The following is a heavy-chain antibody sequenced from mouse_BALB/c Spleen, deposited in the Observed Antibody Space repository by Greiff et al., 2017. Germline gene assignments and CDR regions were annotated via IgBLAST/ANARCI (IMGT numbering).Heavy chain of an antibody. CDR2: INPGSGGT. D-gene: IGHD2-1*01. J-gene: IGHJ2*01. CDR3: ARSGGNVYYFDY. V-gene: IGHV1-54*01. Sequence: QVQLQQSGAELVRPGTSVKVSCKASGYAFTNYLIEWVKQRPGQGLEWIGVINPGSGGTNYNEKFKGKATLTADKSSSTAYMQLSSLTSDDSAVYFCARSGGNVYYFDYWGQGTTLTVSS. CDR1: GYAFTNYL.